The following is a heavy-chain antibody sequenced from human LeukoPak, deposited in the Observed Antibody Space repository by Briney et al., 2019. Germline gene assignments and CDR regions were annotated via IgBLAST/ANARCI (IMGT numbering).Heavy chain of an antibody. D-gene: IGHD2-15*01. CDR1: GFTFSNYG. J-gene: IGHJ4*02. CDR3: ARRVYSGEFDY. CDR2: IGGAGDT. V-gene: IGHV3-13*01. Sequence: GGSLRLSCAASGFTFSNYGMHWVRQVTGKGLEWVSGIGGAGDTYYPDSVKGRFTISRENAKNSLYLQMNSLRAGDTAVYYCARRVYSGEFDYWGQGTLVTVSS.